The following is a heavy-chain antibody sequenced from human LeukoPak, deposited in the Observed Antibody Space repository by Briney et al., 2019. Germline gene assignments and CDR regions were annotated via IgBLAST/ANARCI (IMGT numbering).Heavy chain of an antibody. V-gene: IGHV3-15*01. CDR3: ATCNGDCYFNF. Sequence: GGSLRLSCAASGFTFSSHSMNWVRQAPGKGLEWVARVKSKAVGETTSYASPVKGRFSISRDDSRDMVYLQMNSLETEDTAVYYCATCNGDCYFNFWGQGTLVTVSS. CDR1: GFTFSSHS. CDR2: VKSKAVGETT. D-gene: IGHD2-21*02. J-gene: IGHJ4*02.